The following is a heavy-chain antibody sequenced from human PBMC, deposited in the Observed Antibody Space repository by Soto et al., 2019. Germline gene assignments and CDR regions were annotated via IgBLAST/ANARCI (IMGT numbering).Heavy chain of an antibody. CDR1: GFTFSDFE. D-gene: IGHD1-7*01. V-gene: IGHV3-30-3*01. J-gene: IGHJ4*02. Sequence: QVQLVESGGGVVQPGRSLRLSCSASGFTFSDFEMYWVRQAPGKGLDWVSLISYDGSNQYYAGSVKGRFTVSRDNSKNTLFLLMNSLRPEDTAVYFCARRTGTAPRFDYWGQGTLVTVSS. CDR3: ARRTGTAPRFDY. CDR2: ISYDGSNQ.